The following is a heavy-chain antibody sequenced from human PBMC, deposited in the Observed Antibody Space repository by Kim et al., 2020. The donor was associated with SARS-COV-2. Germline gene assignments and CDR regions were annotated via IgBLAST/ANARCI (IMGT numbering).Heavy chain of an antibody. V-gene: IGHV3-11*01. J-gene: IGHJ4*02. CDR3: ARFSPSVTSRYLDY. CDR2: INLPGTTV. CDR1: GFTFGDYF. D-gene: IGHD2-8*01. Sequence: GGSLRLSCAASGFTFGDYFMTWIRQAPGKGLEWVATINLPGTTVYYKDSVKGRFTISRDNPNNSLYLQMLSLRADDTAVYYCARFSPSVTSRYLDYWGQG.